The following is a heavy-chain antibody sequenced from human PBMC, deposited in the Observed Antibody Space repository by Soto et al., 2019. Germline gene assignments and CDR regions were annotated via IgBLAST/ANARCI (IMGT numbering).Heavy chain of an antibody. CDR1: GVSISSGSW. J-gene: IGHJ4*02. D-gene: IGHD5-12*01. CDR3: ARDGPDGYNLGY. CDR2: IFHSGST. Sequence: QMQESGPGLVEPSGTLSLTCDVSGVSISSGSWWSWVRQPPGKGLEWIGEIFHSGSTKYNPSLKSRVTISVDHSKNHFSLRVTSVTAADTAVYYCARDGPDGYNLGYWGQGTLVTVSS. V-gene: IGHV4-4*02.